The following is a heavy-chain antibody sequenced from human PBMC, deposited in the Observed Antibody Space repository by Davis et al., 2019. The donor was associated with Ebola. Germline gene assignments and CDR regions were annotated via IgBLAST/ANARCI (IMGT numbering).Heavy chain of an antibody. J-gene: IGHJ6*02. CDR3: ARDISESSSVYYYYGMDV. V-gene: IGHV1-69*13. D-gene: IGHD6-13*01. Sequence: SVKVSCKASGGTFSSYAISWVRQAPGQGLEWMGGIIPIFGTANYAQKFQGRVTITADESTSTAYMELSSLRSEDTAVYYCARDISESSSVYYYYGMDVWGQGTTVTVSS. CDR1: GGTFSSYA. CDR2: IIPIFGTA.